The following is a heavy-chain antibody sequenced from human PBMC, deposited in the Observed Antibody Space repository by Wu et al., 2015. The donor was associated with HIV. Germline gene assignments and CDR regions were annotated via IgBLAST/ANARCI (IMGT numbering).Heavy chain of an antibody. D-gene: IGHD2-2*01. Sequence: QVQLVQSGAEVKKPGASVKVSCKASGYTFTGYYMHWVRQAPGQGLEWMGWINPNSGGTNYAQKFQGRVTMTRDTSISTAYMELSRLRSDDTAVYYCARNLDWEYQLPGAYYYYMDVWGKGTTVTVSS. CDR3: ARNLDWEYQLPGAYYYYMDV. CDR2: INPNSGGT. CDR1: GYTFTGYY. J-gene: IGHJ6*03. V-gene: IGHV1-2*02.